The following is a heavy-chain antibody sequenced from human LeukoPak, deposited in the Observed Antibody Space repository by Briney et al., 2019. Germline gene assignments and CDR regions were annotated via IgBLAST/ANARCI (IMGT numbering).Heavy chain of an antibody. CDR3: AREITVAGKEGAFDI. CDR1: GFSFTDYP. Sequence: GGSLRLSCATSGFSFTDYPMNWVRQAPAKGLEWVSNIRTTAEGANFAYYADSVKGRFTISRDNAKNSLYLQMNSLRAEDTAIYYCAREITVAGKEGAFDIWGPGTMLTVSS. J-gene: IGHJ3*02. CDR2: IRTTAEGAN. V-gene: IGHV3-11*05. D-gene: IGHD6-19*01.